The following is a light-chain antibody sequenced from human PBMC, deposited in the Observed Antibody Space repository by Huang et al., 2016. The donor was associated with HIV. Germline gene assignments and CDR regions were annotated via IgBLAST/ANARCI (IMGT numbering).Light chain of an antibody. V-gene: IGKV2-30*02. CDR1: QSLVHTYGNIY. CDR3: MQGTHWPPVT. Sequence: DVVMTQSPLSLSVSLGQPASISCRSSQSLVHTYGNIYLNWFQQRPGQSPRRLIYKVSIRDSGVPNRFSGSGSGTDFTLKISRVEAEDVGIYYCMQGTHWPPVTFGQGTKLQIK. J-gene: IGKJ2*01. CDR2: KVS.